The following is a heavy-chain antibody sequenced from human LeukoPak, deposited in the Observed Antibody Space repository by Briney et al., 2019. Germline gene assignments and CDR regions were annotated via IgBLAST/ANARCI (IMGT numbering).Heavy chain of an antibody. CDR1: GFTFSSYS. Sequence: GSLRLSCAASGFTFSSYSMNWVRQAPGKGLEWVSSISSSSSYIYYADSVKGRFTISRDNAKNSLYLQMNSLRAEDTAVYYCARAGAYGDYAYYWGQGTLVTVSS. D-gene: IGHD4-17*01. J-gene: IGHJ4*02. V-gene: IGHV3-21*01. CDR3: ARAGAYGDYAYY. CDR2: ISSSSSYI.